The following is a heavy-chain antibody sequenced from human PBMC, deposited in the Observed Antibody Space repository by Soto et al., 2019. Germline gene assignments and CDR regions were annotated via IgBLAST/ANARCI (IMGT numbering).Heavy chain of an antibody. D-gene: IGHD3-3*01. V-gene: IGHV4-61*01. J-gene: IGHJ4*02. CDR2: IYYSGST. CDR3: ARDWEWAFDY. Sequence: SETLSLTCTVSGGSVSSGSYYWSWIRQPPGKGLEWIGYIYYSGSTNYNPSLKSRVTISVDTSKNQFSLKLSSVTAADTAVYYCARDWEWAFDYWGQETLVTVSS. CDR1: GGSVSSGSYY.